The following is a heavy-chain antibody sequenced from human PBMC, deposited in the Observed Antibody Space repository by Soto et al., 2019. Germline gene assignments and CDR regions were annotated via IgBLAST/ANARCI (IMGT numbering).Heavy chain of an antibody. D-gene: IGHD1-26*01. J-gene: IGHJ4*02. CDR3: AKVDECALPYYFDF. CDR2: ISYDGSNK. Sequence: QVQLVESGGGVVQPGRSLRLSCAASGFTFSSYGMHWVRQAPGKGLEWVAVISYDGSNKYYADSVKGRFTISRDNSKNKLYLQMNSLRAEDTAVYYCAKVDECALPYYFDFCGQGTIVTVSS. CDR1: GFTFSSYG. V-gene: IGHV3-30*18.